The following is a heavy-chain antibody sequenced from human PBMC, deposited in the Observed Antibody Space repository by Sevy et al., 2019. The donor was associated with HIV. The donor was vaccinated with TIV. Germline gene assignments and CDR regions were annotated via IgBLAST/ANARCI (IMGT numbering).Heavy chain of an antibody. CDR1: GFTFGDYA. CDR3: TRGYYYDSSGYSDY. V-gene: IGHV3-49*03. CDR2: IRSKDYGGAT. Sequence: GGSLRLSCTGSGFTFGDYAMSWFRQAPGRGLEWVGFIRSKDYGGATEYAASVKGRFTISRDDSKSIADLQMNSLKTEDTAVYYCTRGYYYDSSGYSDYWGHGTLVTVSS. D-gene: IGHD3-22*01. J-gene: IGHJ4*01.